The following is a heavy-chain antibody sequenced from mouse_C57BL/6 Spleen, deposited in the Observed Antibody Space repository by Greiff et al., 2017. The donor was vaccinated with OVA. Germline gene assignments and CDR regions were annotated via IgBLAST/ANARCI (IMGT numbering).Heavy chain of an antibody. CDR1: GYTFTSYW. CDR3: ARAEFYGRDLYAMDY. Sequence: QVQLQQPGAELVKPGASVKLSCKASGYTFTSYWMHWVKQRPGQGLEWIGMIHPNSGSTNYNEKFKSKATLTVDKSSSTAYMQLSSLTSEDSAVYYCARAEFYGRDLYAMDYWGQGTSVTVSS. J-gene: IGHJ4*01. CDR2: IHPNSGST. D-gene: IGHD1-1*01. V-gene: IGHV1-64*01.